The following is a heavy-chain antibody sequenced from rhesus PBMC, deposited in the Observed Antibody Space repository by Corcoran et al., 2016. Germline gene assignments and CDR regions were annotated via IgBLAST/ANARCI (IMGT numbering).Heavy chain of an antibody. J-gene: IGHJ6*01. CDR3: VRETWGYGLDS. CDR1: GGPISSNY. D-gene: IGHD1-38*01. V-gene: IGHV4S11*01. Sequence: QVQLQESGPGLVKPLETLSLTCAVSGGPISSNYWIWIRQPPGKGLEWIGYIYGSGSSTNYNPSLKSRVTLSVDTSKNQFSLKLSSVTAADTAVYYCVRETWGYGLDSWGQGVVVTVSS. CDR2: IYGSGSST.